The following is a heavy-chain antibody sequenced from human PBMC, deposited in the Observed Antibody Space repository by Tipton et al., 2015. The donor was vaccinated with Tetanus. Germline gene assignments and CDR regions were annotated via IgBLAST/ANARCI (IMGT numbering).Heavy chain of an antibody. J-gene: IGHJ4*02. CDR2: ISGSSDSI. CDR1: GFTFGDYN. D-gene: IGHD1-7*01. V-gene: IGHV3-48*02. Sequence: SLRLSCRASGFTFGDYNMMWFRQAPGKGLEWVSYISGSSDSIYYADSVKGRFTISRDNGKNSLYLQMNSLRDEDTAVYYCGRALGSGTTVASGHWGQGSLVTVSS. CDR3: GRALGSGTTVASGH.